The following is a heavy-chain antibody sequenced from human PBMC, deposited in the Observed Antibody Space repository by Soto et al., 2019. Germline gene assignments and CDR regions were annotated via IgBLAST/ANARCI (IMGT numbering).Heavy chain of an antibody. CDR3: ARAGIAAALGAYFDY. D-gene: IGHD6-25*01. J-gene: IGHJ4*02. CDR1: GFTVSSNY. Sequence: GGSLRLSCAASGFTVSSNYMSWVRQAPGKGLEWVSVIYSGGSTYYADSVKGRFTISRDNSKNTLYLQMNSLRAEDTAVYYCARAGIAAALGAYFDYWGQGNLVTVSS. CDR2: IYSGGST. V-gene: IGHV3-66*01.